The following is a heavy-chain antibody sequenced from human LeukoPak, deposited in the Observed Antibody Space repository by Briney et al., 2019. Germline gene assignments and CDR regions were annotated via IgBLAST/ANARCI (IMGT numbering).Heavy chain of an antibody. Sequence: GGSLRLSCAASGFTFSSYAMSWVRQAPGKGLEWVSTISVSGGSTYYADSVKGRFTIPRDNSKNTLYLQMNSLRAEDTAVYYCAKDNSKYRVGAEFDYWGQGTLVTVSS. CDR1: GFTFSSYA. D-gene: IGHD1-26*01. V-gene: IGHV3-23*01. CDR3: AKDNSKYRVGAEFDY. CDR2: ISVSGGST. J-gene: IGHJ4*02.